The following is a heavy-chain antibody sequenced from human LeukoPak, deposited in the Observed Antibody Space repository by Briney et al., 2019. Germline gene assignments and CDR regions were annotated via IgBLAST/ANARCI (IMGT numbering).Heavy chain of an antibody. CDR3: AKVHRITMIVVVIKGDAFDI. CDR2: ITGSGGST. V-gene: IGHV3-23*01. D-gene: IGHD3-22*01. J-gene: IGHJ3*02. CDR1: GFSFSSYA. Sequence: GGSLTLSCAASGFSFSSYAMSWVRQAPGEGLQWISAITGSGGSTYYTDSVKDRFTISRDNSKNTLYLQMSSLRAEDTALYYCAKVHRITMIVVVIKGDAFDIWGQGTMVTVSS.